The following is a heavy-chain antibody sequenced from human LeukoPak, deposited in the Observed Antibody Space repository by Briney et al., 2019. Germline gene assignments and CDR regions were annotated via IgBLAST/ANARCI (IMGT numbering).Heavy chain of an antibody. CDR3: AKDGYNYSDY. CDR2: IKHDGSEK. V-gene: IGHV3-7*01. Sequence: GGSLRLSCAASGFTFSNFWMSWVRQLPGKRLEWVGNIKHDGSEKYYLDSLKGRFTISRDNSKNTLYLQMNSLRAEDTAVYYCAKDGYNYSDYWGQGTLVTVSS. D-gene: IGHD5-24*01. J-gene: IGHJ4*02. CDR1: GFTFSNFW.